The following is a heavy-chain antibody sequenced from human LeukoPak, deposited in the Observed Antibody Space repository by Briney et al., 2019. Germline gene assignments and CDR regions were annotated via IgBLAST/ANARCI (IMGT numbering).Heavy chain of an antibody. D-gene: IGHD6-19*01. V-gene: IGHV4-39*07. Sequence: SETLSLTCTVAGGSLTKTNDYWGWVRQSPAKGLEWIGTIYYSGSTHYNPSLKSRVTISVDTSNNQFSLKLNSVTAADTAVYYCARTYFSAWSDWFDPWGPGILVTVSS. CDR3: ARTYFSAWSDWFDP. CDR1: GGSLTKTNDY. J-gene: IGHJ5*02. CDR2: IYYSGST.